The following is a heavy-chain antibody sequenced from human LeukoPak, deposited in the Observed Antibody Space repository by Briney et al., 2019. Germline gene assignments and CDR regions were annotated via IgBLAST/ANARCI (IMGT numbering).Heavy chain of an antibody. V-gene: IGHV3-7*01. Sequence: GGSLRLSCEASGFTLSIYWMSWVRQVPGKGLEWVAYIKPDGSEEDYVESVWGRFTIFRDNAKNSLYLQMHSLRDEDTAVYYCARGSIVAPNFDIWGQGTLVTVSS. D-gene: IGHD6-6*01. CDR1: GFTLSIYW. CDR2: IKPDGSEE. CDR3: ARGSIVAPNFDI. J-gene: IGHJ4*02.